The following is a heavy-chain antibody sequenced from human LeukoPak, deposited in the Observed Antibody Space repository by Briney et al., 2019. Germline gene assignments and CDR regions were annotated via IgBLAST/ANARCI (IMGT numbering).Heavy chain of an antibody. CDR2: INQDGTET. V-gene: IGHV3-7*01. D-gene: IGHD3-10*02. J-gene: IGHJ6*04. CDR1: GFPFSTYW. Sequence: GESLRLSCAASGFPFSTYWMSWVRQAPGKGLEWVANINQDGTETYYVDSVKGRFTISRDNAKNSLYLQMNSLRAEDTAVYYCAELGITMIGGVWGKGTTVTISS. CDR3: AELGITMIGGV.